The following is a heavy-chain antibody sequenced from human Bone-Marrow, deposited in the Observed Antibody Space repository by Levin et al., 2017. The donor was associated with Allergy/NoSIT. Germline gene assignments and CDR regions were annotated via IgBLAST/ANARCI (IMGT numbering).Heavy chain of an antibody. J-gene: IGHJ4*02. CDR1: GFTFSNYG. CDR3: ATSVTGPGYFDF. D-gene: IGHD6-19*01. Sequence: ETLSLTCAASGFTFSNYGVSWVRQTPGKGLEWVSSISDSGDSTSHADSVKGRFTIARDNSKNTLYLHMNSLRAEDTAVYYCATSVTGPGYFDFWGQGTPVTVSS. V-gene: IGHV3-23*01. CDR2: ISDSGDST.